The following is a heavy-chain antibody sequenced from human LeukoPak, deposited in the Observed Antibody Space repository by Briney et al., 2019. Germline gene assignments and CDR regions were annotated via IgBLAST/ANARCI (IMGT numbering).Heavy chain of an antibody. CDR1: GYTFTNFG. CDR3: ARTDNKYDSRLLFN. CDR2: VNPHSGGT. Sequence: ASVKVSCKTSGYTFTNFGIGWVRQAPGHGLEWMGWVNPHSGGTNFAQRFRGRVTLTRDTSVTTAYMELNRLESDDTAIYYCARTDNKYDSRLLFNWGQGTQIIVSS. J-gene: IGHJ4*02. D-gene: IGHD3-22*01. V-gene: IGHV1-2*02.